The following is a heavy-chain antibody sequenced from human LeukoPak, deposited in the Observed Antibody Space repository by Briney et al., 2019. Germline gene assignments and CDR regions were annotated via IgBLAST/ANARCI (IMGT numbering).Heavy chain of an antibody. CDR2: IYTSGST. Sequence: PSETLSLTCAVYGGSFSSYYWSWIRQPAGKGLEWIGRIYTSGSTNYNPSLKSRVTMSVDTSKNQFSLKLSSVTAADTAVYYCARGLGSWYSDWFDPWGQGTLVTVSS. J-gene: IGHJ5*02. D-gene: IGHD6-13*01. CDR1: GGSFSSYY. CDR3: ARGLGSWYSDWFDP. V-gene: IGHV4-59*10.